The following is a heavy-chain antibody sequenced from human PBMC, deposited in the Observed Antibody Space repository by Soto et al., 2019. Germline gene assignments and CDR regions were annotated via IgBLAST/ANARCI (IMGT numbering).Heavy chain of an antibody. Sequence: EVQLVESGGGLVRPGGSLRLSCAASGFTFSYYWMHWVRQAPGKGLVWVSRIHSDGSSTTYADFVKGRFLISRDDARNAVDLQMNSVTVEDTAVYYCARGDRGACDHCGQGTVITVSA. V-gene: IGHV3-74*01. J-gene: IGHJ3*01. CDR1: GFTFSYYW. D-gene: IGHD1-26*01. CDR3: ARGDRGACDH. CDR2: IHSDGSST.